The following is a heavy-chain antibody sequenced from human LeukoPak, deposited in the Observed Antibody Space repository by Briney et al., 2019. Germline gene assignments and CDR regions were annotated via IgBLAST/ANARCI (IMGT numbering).Heavy chain of an antibody. CDR2: ISASGGTT. CDR1: GLTFSNYA. J-gene: IGHJ4*02. CDR3: AKRVSPGVTGGFAFDY. V-gene: IGHV3-23*01. D-gene: IGHD2-8*02. Sequence: GGSLRLSCAAAGLTFSNYAMSWVRQAPGKGLEWVSGISASGGTTYYADSEKGRFTISRDNAKYTLYLQMNSLRAEDTAVYYCAKRVSPGVTGGFAFDYWGQGTLVTVSS.